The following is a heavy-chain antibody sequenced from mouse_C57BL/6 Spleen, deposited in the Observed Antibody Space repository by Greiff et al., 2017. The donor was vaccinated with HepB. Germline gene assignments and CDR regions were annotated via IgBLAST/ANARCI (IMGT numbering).Heavy chain of an antibody. CDR2: IYPGSGST. Sequence: QVQLQQSGAELVKPGASVKMSCKASGYNFTSYWITWVKQRPGQGLEWIGDIYPGSGSTNYNEKVKSKATLTVDTSSSTAHMQLSSLTSEDSAVYDCARGKGQLHWGQGTSVTVSS. CDR1: GYNFTSYW. V-gene: IGHV1-55*01. J-gene: IGHJ4*01. CDR3: ARGKGQLH. D-gene: IGHD3-3*01.